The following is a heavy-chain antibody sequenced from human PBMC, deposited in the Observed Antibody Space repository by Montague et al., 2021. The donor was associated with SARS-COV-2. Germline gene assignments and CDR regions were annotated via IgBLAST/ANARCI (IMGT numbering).Heavy chain of an antibody. CDR3: ARGGYYDYAFDI. Sequence: SETLSLTCTVSGGSISSYYWSWIRQPPGKGLELIGYIYYSWSTNYNPSLKSRVTISVDTSKNQFSLKLSSVTAADTAVYYCARGGYYDYAFDIWGQGTMVTVSS. V-gene: IGHV4-59*01. D-gene: IGHD3-22*01. CDR1: GGSISSYY. CDR2: IYYSWST. J-gene: IGHJ3*02.